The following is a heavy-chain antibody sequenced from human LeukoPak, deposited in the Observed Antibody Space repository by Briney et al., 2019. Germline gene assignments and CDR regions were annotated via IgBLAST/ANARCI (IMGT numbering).Heavy chain of an antibody. CDR2: ISGSGGTT. D-gene: IGHD6-13*01. CDR1: GFTFGNYA. Sequence: AGGSLRLSCAASGFTFGNYAMSWVRQGPGKGLEWVSSISGSGGTTYYADSVKGRFTISRDNSQNTLYLQMNSLRAEDTAVYYCAKGLTSYSSSWYDYWGQGTLVTVSS. J-gene: IGHJ4*02. V-gene: IGHV3-23*01. CDR3: AKGLTSYSSSWYDY.